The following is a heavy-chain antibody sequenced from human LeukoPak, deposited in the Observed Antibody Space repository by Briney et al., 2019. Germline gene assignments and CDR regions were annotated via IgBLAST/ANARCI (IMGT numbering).Heavy chain of an antibody. J-gene: IGHJ5*02. CDR2: INPNSGGT. CDR3: ARVRLIAGGGTNWFDP. Sequence: ASVKVSCKASGYTFTDYYIHWMRQAPGQGLEWMGWINPNSGGTKYAQKFQGRFTVTRDTSISTAYMELSSLRSDDTAVYYCARVRLIAGGGTNWFDPWGQGTLVTVSS. V-gene: IGHV1-2*02. D-gene: IGHD1-26*01. CDR1: GYTFTDYY.